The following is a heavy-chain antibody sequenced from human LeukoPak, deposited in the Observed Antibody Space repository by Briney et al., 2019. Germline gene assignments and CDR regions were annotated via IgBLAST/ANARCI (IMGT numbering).Heavy chain of an antibody. D-gene: IGHD3-10*01. CDR1: GYTFTTYS. Sequence: ASVKVSCKPSGYTFTTYSIHWVRQAPGQGLEWMGWVNGADGLTAYSQNFQDRLTISRDSSADIVYMELTSLRSEDTAVYYCARDRRGYVRGVFDYWGQGTLVTVS. V-gene: IGHV1-3*01. J-gene: IGHJ4*02. CDR2: VNGADGLT. CDR3: ARDRRGYVRGVFDY.